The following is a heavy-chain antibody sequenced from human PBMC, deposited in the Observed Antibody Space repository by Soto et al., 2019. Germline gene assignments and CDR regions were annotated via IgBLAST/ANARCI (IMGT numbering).Heavy chain of an antibody. V-gene: IGHV4-61*01. Sequence: SETLSLTCTVSGGSVSSGSYYWSWIRQPPGKGLEWIGYIYYSGSTNYNPSLKSRVTISVDTSKDQFSLKLSSVTAADTAVYYCATDRYSYGYRYYYGMDVWGRGTTVTVSS. J-gene: IGHJ6*02. CDR3: ATDRYSYGYRYYYGMDV. CDR1: GGSVSSGSYY. CDR2: IYYSGST. D-gene: IGHD5-18*01.